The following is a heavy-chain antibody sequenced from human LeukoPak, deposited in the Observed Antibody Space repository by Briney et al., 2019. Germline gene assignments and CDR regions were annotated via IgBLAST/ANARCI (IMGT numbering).Heavy chain of an antibody. D-gene: IGHD3-9*01. CDR3: ARNIRYFDLDV. CDR2: ISSTGNFV. J-gene: IGHJ6*02. CDR1: GFTFSSYS. Sequence: GGSLRLSCAASGFTFSSYSMNWVRQAPGKGLEWVSSISSTGNFVHYADSVKGRFTISRDNAKNSLYLQMNSLRGEDTAVFFCARNIRYFDLDVWGQGTTVTVSS. V-gene: IGHV3-21*06.